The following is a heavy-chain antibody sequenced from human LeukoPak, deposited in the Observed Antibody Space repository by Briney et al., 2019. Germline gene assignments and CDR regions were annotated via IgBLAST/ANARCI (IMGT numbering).Heavy chain of an antibody. V-gene: IGHV1-2*02. J-gene: IGHJ4*02. CDR2: INPNSGGT. CDR3: ASIGPSYSSGWYPDKNFDY. D-gene: IGHD6-19*01. CDR1: GYTFTGYY. Sequence: ASVKVSCKASGYTFTGYYMHWVRQAPGQGLEWMGWINPNSGGTNYAQKFQGRVTMTRDTSISTAYMELGRLRSDDTAVYYCASIGPSYSSGWYPDKNFDYWGQGTLVTVSS.